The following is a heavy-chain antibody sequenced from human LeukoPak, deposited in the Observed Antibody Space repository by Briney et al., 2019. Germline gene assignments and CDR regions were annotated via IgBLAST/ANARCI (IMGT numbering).Heavy chain of an antibody. CDR1: GGSFSGYY. V-gene: IGHV4-34*01. CDR3: ARDTITRGLDY. CDR2: INHSGST. D-gene: IGHD3-10*01. Sequence: SETLSLTFAVYGGSFSGYYWSWIRQPPGKGLEWIGEINHSGSTDYNPSLKSRVTMSVDTSKNQFSLKLSSVTAADTAVYFCARDTITRGLDYWGQGTLVTVSS. J-gene: IGHJ4*02.